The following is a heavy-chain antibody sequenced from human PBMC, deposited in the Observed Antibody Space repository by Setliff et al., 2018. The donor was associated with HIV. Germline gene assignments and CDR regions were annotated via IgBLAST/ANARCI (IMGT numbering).Heavy chain of an antibody. J-gene: IGHJ4*02. V-gene: IGHV4-59*05. Sequence: GSLRLSCAASGFTFSSYGMHWVRQPPGKGLEWIGSIFYSGHTYYNPSLRSRVTISVDTSKNQFSLKLRSVTAADTAVYYCANSGHWELLQYFDSWGQGTLVTVSS. CDR1: GFTFSSYG. CDR2: IFYSGHT. CDR3: ANSGHWELLQYFDS. D-gene: IGHD1-26*01.